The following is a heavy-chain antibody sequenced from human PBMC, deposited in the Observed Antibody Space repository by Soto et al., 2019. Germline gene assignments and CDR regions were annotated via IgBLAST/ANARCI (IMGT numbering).Heavy chain of an antibody. V-gene: IGHV3-33*01. J-gene: IGHJ6*02. Sequence: GGSLRLSCAASGFTFSSYGMHWVRQAPGKGLEWVAVIWYDGSNKYYADSVKGRFTISRDNSKNTLYLQMNSLRAEDTAVYYCAGSLPISYYYYGMDVWGQGTTVTVSS. CDR1: GFTFSSYG. CDR3: AGSLPISYYYYGMDV. D-gene: IGHD3-9*01. CDR2: IWYDGSNK.